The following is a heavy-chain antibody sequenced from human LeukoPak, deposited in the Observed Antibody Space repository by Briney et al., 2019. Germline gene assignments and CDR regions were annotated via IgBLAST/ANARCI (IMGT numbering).Heavy chain of an antibody. V-gene: IGHV4-4*09. J-gene: IGHJ6*03. Sequence: SETRSLTCTVSGGSISSYYWSWIRQPPGKGLEWIGYIYTSGSTNYNPSLKSRVTISVDTSKNQFSLKLSSVTAADTAVYYCARHWELLEGDYYYYYMDVWGKGTTVTVSS. D-gene: IGHD1-26*01. CDR1: GGSISSYY. CDR2: IYTSGST. CDR3: ARHWELLEGDYYYYYMDV.